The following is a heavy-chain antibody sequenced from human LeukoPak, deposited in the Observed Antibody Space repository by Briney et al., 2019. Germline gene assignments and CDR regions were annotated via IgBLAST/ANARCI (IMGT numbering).Heavy chain of an antibody. Sequence: GGSLRLSCAASSTVSSYILNWVRQAPGKGLEWVSSITSSGSYTYYADSAKGRFTISRDNAKNSLYLKMNSLRADDTGVYYCARALDSGWYVWSYWGQGTLVAVSA. J-gene: IGHJ4*02. V-gene: IGHV3-21*01. CDR2: ITSSGSYT. CDR1: STVSSYI. D-gene: IGHD6-19*01. CDR3: ARALDSGWYVWSY.